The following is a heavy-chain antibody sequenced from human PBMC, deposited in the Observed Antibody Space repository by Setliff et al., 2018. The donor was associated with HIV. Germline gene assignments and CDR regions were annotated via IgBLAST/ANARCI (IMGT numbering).Heavy chain of an antibody. Sequence: SETLSLTCTVSGGSISSYYWGWIRQPPGKGLEWIGSIYYGGNTYSNPSLRSRLSISLDTSKNQFSLELYSVTAADTAVYYCATHYGSGSYYNYWGQGMLVTVSS. J-gene: IGHJ4*02. CDR3: ATHYGSGSYYNY. CDR2: IYYGGNT. V-gene: IGHV4-59*04. D-gene: IGHD3-10*01. CDR1: GGSISSYY.